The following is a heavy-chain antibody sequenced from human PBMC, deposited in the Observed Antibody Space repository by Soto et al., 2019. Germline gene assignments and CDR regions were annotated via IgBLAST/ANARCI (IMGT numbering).Heavy chain of an antibody. D-gene: IGHD3-10*01. J-gene: IGHJ3*02. CDR1: GFTFSSYS. V-gene: IGHV3-48*04. CDR2: ISSSSSTI. CDR3: ARFMGDAFDI. Sequence: GGSVRLSCAASGFTFSSYSMNWVRQAPGKGLEWVSYISSSSSTIYYADSVKGRFTISRDNAKNSLYLQMNSLRAEDTAVYYCARFMGDAFDIWGQGTMVTVSS.